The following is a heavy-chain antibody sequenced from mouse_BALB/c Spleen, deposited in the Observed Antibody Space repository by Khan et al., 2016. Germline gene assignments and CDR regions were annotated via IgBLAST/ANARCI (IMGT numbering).Heavy chain of an antibody. V-gene: IGHV3-8*02. CDR1: GDSITSGY. J-gene: IGHJ4*01. Sequence: EVQLQESGPSLVKPSQTLSLTCSVTGDSITSGYWNWIRKFPGNKLEYMGYISFRGGSYNNPSLKSRISITRDTSKNQCYLQLNSVTTEDTGTYYWVRYEGSTYVRGMDYWGQGLSVTVSS. D-gene: IGHD1-1*01. CDR2: ISFRGGS. CDR3: VRYEGSTYVRGMDY.